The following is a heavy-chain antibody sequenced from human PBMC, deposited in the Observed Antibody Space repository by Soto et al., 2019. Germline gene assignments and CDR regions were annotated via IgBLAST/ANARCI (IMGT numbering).Heavy chain of an antibody. CDR2: IYYSGST. Sequence: SETLSLTCTVSGGSISSYYWSWIRQPPGKGLEWIGYIYYSGSTNYNPSLKSRVTISVDTSKNQFSLKLSSVTAADTAVYYCARDGSIAAAGTLTLENWGQGTLVTVSS. D-gene: IGHD6-13*01. CDR3: ARDGSIAAAGTLTLEN. CDR1: GGSISSYY. J-gene: IGHJ4*02. V-gene: IGHV4-59*01.